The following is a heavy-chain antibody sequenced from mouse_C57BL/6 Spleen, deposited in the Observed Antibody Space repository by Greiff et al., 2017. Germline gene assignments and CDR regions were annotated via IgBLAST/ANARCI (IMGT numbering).Heavy chain of an antibody. Sequence: EVHLVESEGGLVQPGSSMKLSCTASGFTFSDYYMAWVRQVPGKGLEWVANINHDGSSTYYLDSLKSRFIISRDNAKNILYLQMSSLKSEDTATYYCARNWDDYAMDYWGQGTSVTVSS. CDR3: ARNWDDYAMDY. CDR2: INHDGSST. CDR1: GFTFSDYY. D-gene: IGHD4-1*01. V-gene: IGHV5-16*01. J-gene: IGHJ4*01.